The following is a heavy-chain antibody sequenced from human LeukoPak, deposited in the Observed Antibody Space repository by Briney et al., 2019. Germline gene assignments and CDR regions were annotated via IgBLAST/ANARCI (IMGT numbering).Heavy chain of an antibody. J-gene: IGHJ4*02. CDR3: ARDSSTVTENYFDY. D-gene: IGHD4-17*01. CDR1: GFTVSSNY. Sequence: GGSLRLSCAASGFTVSSNYMSWVRQAPGKGLEWVSVIYSGGSTYYADSVKGRFTISRDNSKNTLYLQMNSLRAEDTAVYYCARDSSTVTENYFDYWGQGTLVTVSS. V-gene: IGHV3-53*01. CDR2: IYSGGST.